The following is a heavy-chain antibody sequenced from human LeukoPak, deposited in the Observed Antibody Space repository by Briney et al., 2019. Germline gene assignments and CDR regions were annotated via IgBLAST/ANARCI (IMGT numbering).Heavy chain of an antibody. CDR1: GGCISSSNW. Sequence: SEALSLTCAVSGGCISSSNWWSWVRQPPGKGLEWIGEIYHSGSTNYNPSLKSRVTISVDKSKNQFSLKLSSVTAADTAVYYCAGSSAQSSDAFDIWGQGTMVTVSS. D-gene: IGHD3-22*01. J-gene: IGHJ3*02. V-gene: IGHV4-4*02. CDR3: AGSSAQSSDAFDI. CDR2: IYHSGST.